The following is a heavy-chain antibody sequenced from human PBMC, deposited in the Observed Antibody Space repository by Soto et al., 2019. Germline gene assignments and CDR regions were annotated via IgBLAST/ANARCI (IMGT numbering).Heavy chain of an antibody. CDR1: GYTFTSYA. V-gene: IGHV1-3*01. D-gene: IGHD3-9*01. J-gene: IGHJ4*02. Sequence: QVQLVQSGAEVKKPGASVKVSCKASGYTFTSYAMHWVRQAPGQRLEWMGWINAGNGNTKYSQKFQGRVTITRDTSASTAYMELSSLRSEDTAVYYCARHRGDKFDWLSPPDDYWGQGTLVTVSS. CDR2: INAGNGNT. CDR3: ARHRGDKFDWLSPPDDY.